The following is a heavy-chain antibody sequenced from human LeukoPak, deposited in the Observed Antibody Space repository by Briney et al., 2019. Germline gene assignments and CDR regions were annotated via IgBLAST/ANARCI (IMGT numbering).Heavy chain of an antibody. D-gene: IGHD4-11*01. Sequence: GGSLRLSCAASGFTFSAYSMNWARQAPEKGLEWVSYIGSSSSPIYYADSVKGRFTISRDNAKNSLYLQMDSLRAEDTAVYYCARDQAYSFDYWGQGTLVTVSS. CDR2: IGSSSSPI. J-gene: IGHJ4*02. V-gene: IGHV3-48*01. CDR3: ARDQAYSFDY. CDR1: GFTFSAYS.